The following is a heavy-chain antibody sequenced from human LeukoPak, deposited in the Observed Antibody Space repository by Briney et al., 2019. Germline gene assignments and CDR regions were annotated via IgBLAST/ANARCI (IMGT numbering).Heavy chain of an antibody. D-gene: IGHD2-15*01. CDR1: GYTFTSYG. CDR3: ARDSRRKDDCSGGSCYASYYYYYGMGV. Sequence: ASVKVSRKASGYTFTSYGISWVRQAPGQGLEWMGWISAYNGNTNYAQKLQGRVTMTTDTSTSTAYMELRSLRSDDTAVYYCARDSRRKDDCSGGSCYASYYYYYGMGVWGQGTTVTVSS. V-gene: IGHV1-18*01. J-gene: IGHJ6*02. CDR2: ISAYNGNT.